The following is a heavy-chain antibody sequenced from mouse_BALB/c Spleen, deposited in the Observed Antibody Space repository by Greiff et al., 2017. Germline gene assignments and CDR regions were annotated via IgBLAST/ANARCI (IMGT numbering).Heavy chain of an antibody. CDR3: ARDATATGDAMDY. V-gene: IGHV1-80*01. CDR1: GYAFSSYW. J-gene: IGHJ4*01. D-gene: IGHD1-2*01. CDR2: IYPGDGDT. Sequence: QVQLKESGAELVRPGSSVKISCKASGYAFSSYWMNWVKQRPGQGLEWIGQIYPGDGDTNYNGKFKGKATLTADKSSSTAYMQLSSLTSEDSAVYFCARDATATGDAMDYWGQGTSVTVSS.